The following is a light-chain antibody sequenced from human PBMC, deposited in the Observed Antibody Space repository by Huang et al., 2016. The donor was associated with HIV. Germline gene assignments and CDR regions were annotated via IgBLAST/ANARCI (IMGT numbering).Light chain of an antibody. CDR3: QQYYSTPPT. V-gene: IGKV1-NL1*01. CDR1: QGISNS. Sequence: DIQMTQSPFSLSASGWDSVIITCRASQGISNSLAWYQQEPGKAPKLLLSAAARLESWVPSRFSGSGSGTDYILTITSLQPEDFATYYCQQYYSTPPTFGQGTKLDIK. CDR2: AAA. J-gene: IGKJ2*01.